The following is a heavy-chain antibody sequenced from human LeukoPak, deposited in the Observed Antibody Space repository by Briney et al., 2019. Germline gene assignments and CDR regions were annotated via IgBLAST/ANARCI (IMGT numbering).Heavy chain of an antibody. D-gene: IGHD3-3*01. V-gene: IGHV3-23*01. Sequence: PGGSLRLSCAASGFTFSSYAMSWVRQAPGKGLEWVSIISGNADGTNYADSVKGRFTISRDNSKNTLYLQMNSLRAEDTAVYYCAMGTIFGGPFDYWGQGTLVTVSS. J-gene: IGHJ4*02. CDR1: GFTFSSYA. CDR2: ISGNADGT. CDR3: AMGTIFGGPFDY.